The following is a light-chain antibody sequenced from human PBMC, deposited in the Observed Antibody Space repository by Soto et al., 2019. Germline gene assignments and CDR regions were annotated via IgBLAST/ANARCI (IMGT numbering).Light chain of an antibody. Sequence: EIVLTQSRSTLSLSPGRRSTLSCRASQSVSSDFLTWYQQRNGQPPRLXIYDASSRATGIPDRFSGSGYGTDFNLTISRLETEDFAVYYCQHYGTSQITFGQGTRLEIK. J-gene: IGKJ5*01. CDR3: QHYGTSQIT. CDR1: QSVSSDF. V-gene: IGKV3-20*01. CDR2: DAS.